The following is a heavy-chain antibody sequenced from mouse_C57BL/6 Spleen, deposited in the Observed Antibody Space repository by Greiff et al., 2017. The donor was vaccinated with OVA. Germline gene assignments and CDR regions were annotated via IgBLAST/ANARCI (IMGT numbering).Heavy chain of an antibody. V-gene: IGHV1-39*01. CDR3: ARGYDGNYEGVSYYFDY. Sequence: VQLQQSGPELVKPGASVKISCTASGYSFTDYNMNWVKQSNGKSLEWIGVINPNYGTTSYNQKFKGKATLTVDQSSSTAYMQLNSLTSEDSAVYYCARGYDGNYEGVSYYFDYWGQGTTLTVSS. CDR2: INPNYGTT. D-gene: IGHD2-1*01. CDR1: GYSFTDYN. J-gene: IGHJ2*01.